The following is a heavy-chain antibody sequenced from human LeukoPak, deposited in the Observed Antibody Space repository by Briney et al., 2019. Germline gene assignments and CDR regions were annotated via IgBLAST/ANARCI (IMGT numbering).Heavy chain of an antibody. CDR3: ARDPDTAMGGAAFDI. CDR1: GGTFSSYA. V-gene: IGHV1-69*01. D-gene: IGHD5-18*01. CDR2: IIPIFGTA. Sequence: ASVKVSCKASGGTFSSYAISWVRQAPGQGLEWMGGIIPIFGTANYAQKFQGRVTITADESTSTAYMELSSLRSEDTAVYYCARDPDTAMGGAAFDIWVQGTMVTVSS. J-gene: IGHJ3*02.